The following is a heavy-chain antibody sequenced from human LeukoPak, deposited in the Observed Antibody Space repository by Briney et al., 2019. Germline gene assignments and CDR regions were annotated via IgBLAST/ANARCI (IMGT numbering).Heavy chain of an antibody. J-gene: IGHJ6*03. V-gene: IGHV3-7*01. CDR1: GFTFSSYW. Sequence: PGGSLRLSCAASGFTFSSYWMSWVRQAPGKGLEWVANIKQDGSEKYYVDSVKGRFTISRDNAKNSLYLQMNRLSAEDTAVYYCARDPAAAGYYYYYYMDVWGKGTTVTVSS. CDR2: IKQDGSEK. D-gene: IGHD6-13*01. CDR3: ARDPAAAGYYYYYYMDV.